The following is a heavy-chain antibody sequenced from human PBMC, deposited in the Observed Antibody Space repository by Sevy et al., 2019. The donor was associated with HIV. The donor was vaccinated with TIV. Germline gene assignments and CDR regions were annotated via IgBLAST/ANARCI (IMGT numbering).Heavy chain of an antibody. D-gene: IGHD5-12*01. V-gene: IGHV3-9*01. CDR2: ISWNSGSI. CDR1: GFTFDEYA. CDR3: TKDRGSGYDYYYYYGMDV. Sequence: GGSLRLSCAASGFTFDEYAMHWVRQAPGKGLEWVSGISWNSGSIDYADSVKGRFTISRDNAKNSLYLQMNSLRNEDTALYYCTKDRGSGYDYYYYYGMDVWGQGTTVTVSS. J-gene: IGHJ6*02.